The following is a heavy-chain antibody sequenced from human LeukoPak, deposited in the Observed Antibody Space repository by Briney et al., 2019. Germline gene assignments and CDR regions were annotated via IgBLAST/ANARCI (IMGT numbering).Heavy chain of an antibody. CDR2: ISSSSSYI. J-gene: IGHJ5*02. Sequence: GGSLRLSCAASGFTFSSYSMNWVRQAPGKGLESVSSISSSSSYIYYADSVKGRFTISRDNAKNSLYLQMNSLRAEDTAVYYCARDRYNWNDWFDPWGQGTLVTVSS. CDR3: ARDRYNWNDWFDP. V-gene: IGHV3-21*01. D-gene: IGHD1-1*01. CDR1: GFTFSSYS.